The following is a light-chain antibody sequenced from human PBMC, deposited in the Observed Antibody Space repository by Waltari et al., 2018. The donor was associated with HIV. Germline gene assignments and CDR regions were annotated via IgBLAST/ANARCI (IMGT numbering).Light chain of an antibody. J-gene: IGKJ1*01. CDR1: QSNISW. CDR2: KAS. Sequence: DIQMTQSPSTLSASVGAIVTITCRASQSNISWLAWYQQKPGKAPKLLIYKASTLQSGVPSRFSGSGSATKFTLTISSLRPDDFATYYCQQYNNHWTFGQGTKVEIK. V-gene: IGKV1-5*03. CDR3: QQYNNHWT.